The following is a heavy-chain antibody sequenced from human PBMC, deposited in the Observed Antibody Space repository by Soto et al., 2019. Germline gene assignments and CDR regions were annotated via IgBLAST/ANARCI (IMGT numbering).Heavy chain of an antibody. CDR1: GFTFSSYS. Sequence: GGSLRLSCAASGFTFSSYSMNWVRQAPGKGLEWVSYISSSSSTIYYADSVKGRFTISRDNAKNSLYLQMNSLRDEDTAVYYCARDLGYCSSTSCYGYYYGMDVWGQGTTVTVSS. CDR2: ISSSSSTI. CDR3: ARDLGYCSSTSCYGYYYGMDV. J-gene: IGHJ6*02. V-gene: IGHV3-48*02. D-gene: IGHD2-2*01.